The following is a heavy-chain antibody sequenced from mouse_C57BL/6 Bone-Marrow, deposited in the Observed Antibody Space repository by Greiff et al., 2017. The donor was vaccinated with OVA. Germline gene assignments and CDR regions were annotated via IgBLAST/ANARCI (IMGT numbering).Heavy chain of an antibody. CDR2: IDPENGDT. Sequence: EVMLVESGAELVRPGASVKLSCTASGFNIKDDYMHWVKQRPEQGLEWIGWIDPENGDTEYASKFQGKATITADTSSNTAYLQLSSLTSEDTAVYYCTTEGDGYYVGFDYWGQGTTLTVSS. CDR1: GFNIKDDY. J-gene: IGHJ2*01. CDR3: TTEGDGYYVGFDY. V-gene: IGHV14-4*01. D-gene: IGHD2-3*01.